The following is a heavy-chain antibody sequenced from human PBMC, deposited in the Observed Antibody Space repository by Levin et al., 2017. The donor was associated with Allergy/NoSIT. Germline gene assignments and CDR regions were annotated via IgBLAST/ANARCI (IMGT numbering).Heavy chain of an antibody. CDR3: ARREILAAGSPFDY. Sequence: SQTLSLTCTVSGGSISSSSYYWGWIRQPPGKGLEWIGSIYYSGSTYYNPSLKSRVTISVDTSKNQFSLKLSSVTAADTAVYYCARREILAAGSPFDYWGQGTLVTVSS. D-gene: IGHD6-13*01. J-gene: IGHJ4*02. CDR1: GGSISSSSYY. CDR2: IYYSGST. V-gene: IGHV4-39*01.